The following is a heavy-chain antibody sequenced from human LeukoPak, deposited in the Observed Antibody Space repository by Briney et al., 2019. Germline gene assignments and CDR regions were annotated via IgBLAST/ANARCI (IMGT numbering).Heavy chain of an antibody. D-gene: IGHD1-7*01. CDR3: ARVDRAGTANFDY. CDR2: INQDASEI. J-gene: IGHJ4*02. V-gene: IGHV3-7*02. CDR1: GFTFSTYW. Sequence: GGSLRLSCAASGFTFSTYWMNWYRQAPGKGLEWVGNINQDASEINYVDSVRGRFTISRDNAKNSLYLQMNSLRAEDTAVYYCARVDRAGTANFDYWGQGTLVTVSS.